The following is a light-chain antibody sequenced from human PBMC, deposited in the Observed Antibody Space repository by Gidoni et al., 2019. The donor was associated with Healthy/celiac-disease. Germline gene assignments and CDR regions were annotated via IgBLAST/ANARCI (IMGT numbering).Light chain of an antibody. CDR3: QQYYSYPQVT. CDR1: QGISSY. V-gene: IGKV1-8*01. Sequence: AIRMTQPPSSFSASTGDRVTITCRASQGISSYLAWYQQKPGKAPKLLIYAASTLQSGVPSRFSGSGSGTDFTLTISCLQSEDFATYYCQQYYSYPQVTFGGGTKVEIK. J-gene: IGKJ4*01. CDR2: AAS.